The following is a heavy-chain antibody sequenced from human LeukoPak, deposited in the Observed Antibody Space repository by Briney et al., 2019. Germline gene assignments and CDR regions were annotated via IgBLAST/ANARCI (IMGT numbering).Heavy chain of an antibody. V-gene: IGHV3-48*03. Sequence: GGSLRLSCAASGFTFSSYEMNWVRQAPGKGLEWGSYISSSGSTIYYADSVKGRFTISRDNAKNSLYLQMNSLRAEDTAVYYCARGGDVLLWFGELRWGQGTLVTVSS. CDR2: ISSSGSTI. CDR3: ARGGDVLLWFGELR. J-gene: IGHJ4*02. CDR1: GFTFSSYE. D-gene: IGHD3-10*01.